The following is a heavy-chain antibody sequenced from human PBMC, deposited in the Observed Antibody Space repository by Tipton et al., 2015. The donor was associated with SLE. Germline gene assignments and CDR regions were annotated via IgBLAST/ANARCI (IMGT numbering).Heavy chain of an antibody. V-gene: IGHV3-30*04. CDR1: GFTFSNYA. CDR2: ISYDGSNK. D-gene: IGHD2-15*01. CDR3: ARDPGSFYGREV. J-gene: IGHJ6*02. Sequence: SLRLSCAASGFTFSNYAMHWVRQAPGKGLEWVAVISYDGSNKYYADSVKGRFTISRDNSKNTLYLQMNSLRAEDTAVYYCARDPGSFYGREVWGQGPPVPVSS.